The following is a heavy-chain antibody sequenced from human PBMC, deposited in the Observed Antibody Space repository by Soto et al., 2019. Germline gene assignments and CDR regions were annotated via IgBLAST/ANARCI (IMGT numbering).Heavy chain of an antibody. CDR3: ARAGREVPTIDSYYYGLDV. D-gene: IGHD5-12*01. V-gene: IGHV3-11*01. J-gene: IGHJ6*02. CDR2: ISSSGSTI. CDR1: GFTFSDYY. Sequence: QVQLVESGGGLVKPGGSLRLSCAASGFTFSDYYMSWIRQAPGKGLEWVSSISSSGSTIYYADSVKGRFTISRDNAKNSLYLQMNSLRAEDTAVFYCARAGREVPTIDSYYYGLDVWGQGTTVTVSS.